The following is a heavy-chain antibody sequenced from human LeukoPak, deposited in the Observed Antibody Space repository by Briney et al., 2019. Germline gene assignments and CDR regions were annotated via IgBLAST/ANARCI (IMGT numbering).Heavy chain of an antibody. Sequence: GASVKVSCKVSGYTLIELPMHWVRQAPGKGLEWMGGFDPEEGETIYAQKFQGRVTMTEDTSTDTAYMELSSLRSEDTAVYFCAKRGVVIRVILVGFYKEAYYFDSWGQGALVTVSS. J-gene: IGHJ4*02. CDR3: AKRGVVIRVILVGFYKEAYYFDS. V-gene: IGHV1-24*01. CDR2: FDPEEGET. CDR1: GYTLIELP. D-gene: IGHD3-22*01.